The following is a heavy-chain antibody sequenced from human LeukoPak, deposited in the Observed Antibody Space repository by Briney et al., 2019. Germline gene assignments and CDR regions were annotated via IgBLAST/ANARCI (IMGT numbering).Heavy chain of an antibody. D-gene: IGHD1-1*01. Sequence: ASVKVSCKASGYTFTSYGYNWVRQAPGQGLEWMGWISAYNGNTNYAQKLQGRVTMTTVTSTSTVYMELRSLTSDDTAVYYCARAKTLEPTPSNAFDIWGQGTMVTASS. CDR3: ARAKTLEPTPSNAFDI. CDR1: GYTFTSYG. V-gene: IGHV1-18*01. CDR2: ISAYNGNT. J-gene: IGHJ3*02.